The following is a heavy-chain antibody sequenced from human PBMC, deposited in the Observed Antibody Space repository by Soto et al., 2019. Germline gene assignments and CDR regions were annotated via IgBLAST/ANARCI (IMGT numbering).Heavy chain of an antibody. Sequence: EVHLVESGGGLVQPGGSLRLSCAASGFTFSSYWMSWVRQAPGKGLEWVANIKQDGSEEYCVDSVKGRFTISRDNAKNSLYLQMNSLGAEDTAVYYCARPLGWRDAFDIWGQGTVVTVSS. J-gene: IGHJ3*02. D-gene: IGHD6-19*01. V-gene: IGHV3-7*01. CDR2: IKQDGSEE. CDR1: GFTFSSYW. CDR3: ARPLGWRDAFDI.